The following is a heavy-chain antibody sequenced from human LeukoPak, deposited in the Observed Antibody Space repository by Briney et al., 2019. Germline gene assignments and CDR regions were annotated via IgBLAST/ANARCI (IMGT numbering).Heavy chain of an antibody. Sequence: PSETLSLTCAVYGGSFSGYYWSWIRQPPGKGLEWIGEINHSGSTNYNPSLKSRVTISVDTSKNQFSLKLSSVTAADTAVYYCARAVSVNTMVRGAPLRGRVYNWFDPWGQGTLVTVSS. CDR3: ARAVSVNTMVRGAPLRGRVYNWFDP. V-gene: IGHV4-34*01. D-gene: IGHD3-10*01. J-gene: IGHJ5*02. CDR2: INHSGST. CDR1: GGSFSGYY.